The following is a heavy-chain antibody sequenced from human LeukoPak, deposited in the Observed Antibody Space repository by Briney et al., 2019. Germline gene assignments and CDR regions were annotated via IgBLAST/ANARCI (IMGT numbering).Heavy chain of an antibody. Sequence: SETLSLTCAVYGGSFSGYYWSGIRQPPGKGLEWIGEINHSGSTNYNPSLKSRVTISVDTSKNQFSLKLSSVTAADTAVYYCARGALQDIVVVVAATRDWFDPWGQGTLVTVSS. D-gene: IGHD2-15*01. CDR1: GGSFSGYY. CDR2: INHSGST. CDR3: ARGALQDIVVVVAATRDWFDP. J-gene: IGHJ5*02. V-gene: IGHV4-34*01.